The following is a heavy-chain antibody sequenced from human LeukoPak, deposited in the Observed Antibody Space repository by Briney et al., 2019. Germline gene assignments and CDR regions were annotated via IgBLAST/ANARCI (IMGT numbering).Heavy chain of an antibody. Sequence: ASVNVSCKASGYTFTDYYMHWVRQAPGQGLEWMGWINPKSGGTNYAQKFQGRVTITRDTSINPAYIELSRLRSDDTAVYYCARDYYDSSGYYGYDYWGQGTLVTVSS. J-gene: IGHJ4*02. V-gene: IGHV1-2*02. CDR1: GYTFTDYY. D-gene: IGHD3-22*01. CDR3: ARDYYDSSGYYGYDY. CDR2: INPKSGGT.